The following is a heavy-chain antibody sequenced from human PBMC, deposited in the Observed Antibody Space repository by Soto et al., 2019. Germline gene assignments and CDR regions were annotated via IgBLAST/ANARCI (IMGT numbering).Heavy chain of an antibody. J-gene: IGHJ4*02. CDR3: ARGAMANFDY. V-gene: IGHV1-69*13. CDR1: GGTFGRQG. CDR2: FIAMLGTP. Sequence: SVKLSCKASGGTFGRQGIAWVRQAPGQGLEWMGGFIAMLGTPTYAKKVQGRATISADESLTSSYLELRSLRSEDTGVYFCARGAMANFDYWGQGTVVTVSS. D-gene: IGHD5-18*01.